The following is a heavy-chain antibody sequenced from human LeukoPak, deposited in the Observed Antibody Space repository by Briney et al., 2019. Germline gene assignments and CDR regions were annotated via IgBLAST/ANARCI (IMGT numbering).Heavy chain of an antibody. Sequence: GESLKISCKGAGYSFRSYWIGWVRQMPAKGLEWMGIIYPGDSDTRYSPSLQGQVTISADKSMSNAYLQLRSLTASDTAMYYCARQGRDGNNLDYWGQGTLVTVSS. CDR2: IYPGDSDT. D-gene: IGHD5-24*01. CDR3: ARQGRDGNNLDY. CDR1: GYSFRSYW. V-gene: IGHV5-51*01. J-gene: IGHJ4*02.